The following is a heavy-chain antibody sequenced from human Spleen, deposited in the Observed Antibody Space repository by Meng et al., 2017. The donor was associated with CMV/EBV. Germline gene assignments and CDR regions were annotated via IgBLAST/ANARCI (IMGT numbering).Heavy chain of an antibody. D-gene: IGHD2-2*01. V-gene: IGHV3-30*02. CDR2: IGYDGNIK. Sequence: GGSLRLSCAASGFTFPNAWMSWVRQAPGKGLEWVAFIGYDGNIKYYPDSVKGRFTISRDNSKNTVYLHMNSLRPEDTAVYYCAISLLVVPAAYDYWGQGTLVTVSS. CDR3: AISLLVVPAAYDY. J-gene: IGHJ4*02. CDR1: GFTFPNAW.